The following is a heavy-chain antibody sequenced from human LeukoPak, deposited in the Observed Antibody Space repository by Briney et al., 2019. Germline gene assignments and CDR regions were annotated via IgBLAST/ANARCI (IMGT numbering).Heavy chain of an antibody. V-gene: IGHV3-23*01. Sequence: PGGSLRLSCAASGFTFSNFAMSWVRQAPGKGLEWVSAISGSGGDTYYADSVKGRFTISRDNAESTLYLQMNSLRAEDTALYYCAKDTLLLLYWGQGTLVTVSS. CDR2: ISGSGGDT. J-gene: IGHJ4*02. CDR3: AKDTLLLLY. CDR1: GFTFSNFA. D-gene: IGHD2-21*01.